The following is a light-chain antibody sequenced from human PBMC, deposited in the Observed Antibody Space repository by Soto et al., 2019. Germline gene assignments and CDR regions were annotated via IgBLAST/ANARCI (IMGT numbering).Light chain of an antibody. CDR1: QSVNSN. V-gene: IGKV3-15*01. CDR2: GAS. J-gene: IGKJ1*01. CDR3: QQYNSWPRT. Sequence: IVMTQSPATLSVSPGERATLSCRASQSVNSNLAWYQQKPGQAPRLLIYGASSRATGIPARFSGSGSGTEFTLTITSLQSEDFAVYYCQQYNSWPRTFGQGTKVEIK.